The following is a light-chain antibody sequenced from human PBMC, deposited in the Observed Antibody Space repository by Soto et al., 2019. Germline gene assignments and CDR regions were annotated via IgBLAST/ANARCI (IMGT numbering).Light chain of an antibody. CDR2: EVS. CDR3: SSYTSSSTYV. Sequence: QSVLTQPPSASGSPGQSVTISCTGTSSDIGAYNYVSWFQQHPGEAPKLMIYEVSNRPSGVSNRFSGSKSGNTASLTISGLQAEDEADYYCSSYTSSSTYVFGTGTKLTVL. CDR1: SSDIGAYNY. V-gene: IGLV2-14*01. J-gene: IGLJ1*01.